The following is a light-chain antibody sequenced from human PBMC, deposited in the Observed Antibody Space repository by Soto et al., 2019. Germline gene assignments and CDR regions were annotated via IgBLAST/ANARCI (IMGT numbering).Light chain of an antibody. CDR2: EVS. J-gene: IGLJ1*01. CDR3: SSYSGTNYHYV. CDR1: SSDVGGYNY. V-gene: IGLV2-8*01. Sequence: QCALTQPPSASGSFGQSVTISCTGTSSDVGGYNYVSWYQQHPGKAPKLMIYEVSERPSGVPDRFSGSKSGNTASLTVSGLQADDEADYYCSSYSGTNYHYVFGTGTKVTVL.